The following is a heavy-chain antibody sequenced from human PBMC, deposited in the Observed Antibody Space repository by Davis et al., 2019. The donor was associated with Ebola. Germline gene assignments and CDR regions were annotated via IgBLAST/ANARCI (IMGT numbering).Heavy chain of an antibody. CDR2: IDPSDSYT. CDR3: ARQDSNFHFDY. V-gene: IGHV5-10-1*01. CDR1: GYSFTSYW. J-gene: IGHJ4*02. Sequence: KVSCKGSGYSFTSYWISWVRQMPGKGREWMGRIDPSDSYTNYSPSFQGHVTISADKSISTAYLQWSSLKASDTAMYYCARQDSNFHFDYWGQGTLVTVSS. D-gene: IGHD4-11*01.